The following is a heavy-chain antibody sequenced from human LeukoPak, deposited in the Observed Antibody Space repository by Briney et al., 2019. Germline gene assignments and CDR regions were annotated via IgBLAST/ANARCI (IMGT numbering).Heavy chain of an antibody. Sequence: GGSLRLSCAASGFTFSSYSMNWVRQAPGKGLEWVSYISSSSSTIYYADSVKGRFTISRDNAKNSLYLQMNSLRAEDTAVYYCARDLVTGWLQGGGYRTFDYWGQGTLVTVSS. V-gene: IGHV3-48*04. CDR3: ARDLVTGWLQGGGYRTFDY. D-gene: IGHD5-24*01. CDR1: GFTFSSYS. J-gene: IGHJ4*02. CDR2: ISSSSSTI.